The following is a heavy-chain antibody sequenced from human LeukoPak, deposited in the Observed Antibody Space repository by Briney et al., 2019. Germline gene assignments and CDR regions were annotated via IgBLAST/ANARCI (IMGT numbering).Heavy chain of an antibody. D-gene: IGHD1-26*01. Sequence: SQTLSLTCAISGDSVSSNSAAWNWIRQSPSRGLEWLGRTYYRSKWYNDYAVSVKSRVTINPDTSKNQFSLQLNSVTPEDTAVYYRVRQREQVMLSYYFDLWGRGTLVTVSS. J-gene: IGHJ2*01. CDR2: TYYRSKWYN. CDR3: VRQREQVMLSYYFDL. CDR1: GDSVSSNSAA. V-gene: IGHV6-1*01.